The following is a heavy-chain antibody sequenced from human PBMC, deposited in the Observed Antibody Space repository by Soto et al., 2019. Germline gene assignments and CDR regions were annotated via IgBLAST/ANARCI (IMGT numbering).Heavy chain of an antibody. CDR2: MNPNSGNT. V-gene: IGHV1-8*01. D-gene: IGHD6-19*01. J-gene: IGHJ3*02. CDR1: GYTFTSYD. CDR3: ARKEVGREQWRNEYDAFDI. Sequence: QVQLVQSGAEVKKPGASVKVSCKASGYTFTSYDINWVRQATGQGLEWMGWMNPNSGNTGYAQKFRGRVTMTRNTXTSXAXMELSSLRSEDTAVYYCARKEVGREQWRNEYDAFDIWGQGTMVTVSS.